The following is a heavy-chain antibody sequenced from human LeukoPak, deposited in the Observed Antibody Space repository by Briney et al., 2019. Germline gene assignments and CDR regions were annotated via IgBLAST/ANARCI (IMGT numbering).Heavy chain of an antibody. V-gene: IGHV4-59*01. CDR2: IISTGTL. Sequence: SETLSLTCTVSGASISGYYWSWIRQPPGKRLEWIGYIISTGTLNYNPSLKSRVTISIDTSKNQLSLQLTSVTAADTAVYYCARVTDWNDLDYWGQGTLVTVSS. J-gene: IGHJ4*02. D-gene: IGHD1-1*01. CDR3: ARVTDWNDLDY. CDR1: GASISGYY.